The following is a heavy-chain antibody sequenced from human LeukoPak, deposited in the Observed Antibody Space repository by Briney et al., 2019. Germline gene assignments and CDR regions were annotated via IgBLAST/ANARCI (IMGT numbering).Heavy chain of an antibody. CDR3: ARYVGGYCSSTSCPSVGMDV. J-gene: IGHJ6*02. V-gene: IGHV4-59*01. CDR2: IYYSGST. CDR1: GGSISSYY. D-gene: IGHD2-2*01. Sequence: SETLSLTCTVSGGSISSYYWSWIRPPPGKGLEWIGYIYYSGSTNYNPSLKSRVTISVDTSKNQFSLKLSSVTAADTAVYYCARYVGGYCSSTSCPSVGMDVWGQGTTVTVSS.